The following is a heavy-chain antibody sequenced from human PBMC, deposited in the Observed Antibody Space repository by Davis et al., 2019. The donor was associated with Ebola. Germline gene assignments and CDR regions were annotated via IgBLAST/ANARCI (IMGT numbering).Heavy chain of an antibody. CDR1: GGSISSSNDY. CDR3: ARSVGDGQWGSYYFDY. Sequence: PSETLSPTCSGSGGSISSSNDYGGWVRQPPGKGLEWIGSIYYSGNSYHNPSLKSRVTISVDTSKNQFSLKLSSVTAADTAVYYCARSVGDGQWGSYYFDYWGQGTLVTVSS. CDR2: IYYSGNS. D-gene: IGHD3-16*01. V-gene: IGHV4-39*07. J-gene: IGHJ4*02.